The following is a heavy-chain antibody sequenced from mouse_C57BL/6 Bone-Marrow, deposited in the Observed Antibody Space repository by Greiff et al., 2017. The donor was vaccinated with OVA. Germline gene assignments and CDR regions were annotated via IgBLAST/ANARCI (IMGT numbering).Heavy chain of an antibody. J-gene: IGHJ2*01. D-gene: IGHD4-1*01. CDR2: IYPGDGDT. CDR3: AKDLGRRYFDY. V-gene: IGHV1-80*01. CDR1: GYAFRSYW. Sequence: QVHVKQSGAELVKPGASVKISCKASGYAFRSYWMNWVKQRPGKGLEWIGQIYPGDGDTNYNGKFKGKATLTADKSSSTAYMQLSSLTSEDSAVYFCAKDLGRRYFDYWGQGTTLTVSS.